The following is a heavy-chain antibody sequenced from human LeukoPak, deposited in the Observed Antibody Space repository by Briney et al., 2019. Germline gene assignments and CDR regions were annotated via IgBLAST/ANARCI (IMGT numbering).Heavy chain of an antibody. CDR1: GCTLTELS. J-gene: IGHJ4*02. D-gene: IGHD2-15*01. Sequence: ASVKVSCKVSGCTLTELSIHWVRQAPGQGLEWMGGFNPEDGEKIYVQKFQGRVTMTEDTSIDTAYMELSSLRSEDTAMYYCATDPVGYCGSDSCYSVDYWGQGTLVTVSS. CDR2: FNPEDGEK. V-gene: IGHV1-24*01. CDR3: ATDPVGYCGSDSCYSVDY.